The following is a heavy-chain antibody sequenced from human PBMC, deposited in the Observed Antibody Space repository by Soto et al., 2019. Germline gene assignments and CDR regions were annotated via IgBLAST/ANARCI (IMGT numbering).Heavy chain of an antibody. J-gene: IGHJ4*02. CDR3: ARDVDTSGWFDY. CDR1: SDSIRSSNW. V-gene: IGHV4-4*02. D-gene: IGHD6-19*01. Sequence: QVQLQESGPGLVKPSGTLSLTCAVSSDSIRSSNWWSWVRQPPGRGLEWIGQIYHSGSTNYNPSLKSRVTISVDKSKNQFSLKLSSVTAADTAVYYCARDVDTSGWFDYWGQGTLVTVSS. CDR2: IYHSGST.